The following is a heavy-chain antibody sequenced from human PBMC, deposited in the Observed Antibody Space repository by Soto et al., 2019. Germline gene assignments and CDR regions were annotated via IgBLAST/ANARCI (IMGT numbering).Heavy chain of an antibody. CDR3: ARAWVVVTAPDY. J-gene: IGHJ4*02. D-gene: IGHD2-21*02. V-gene: IGHV1-3*01. Sequence: ASVKVSCKASGYTFTIYAMHWVRQAPGQRLEWMGWTNAGNGNTKYSQKFQGRVTITRDTSASTAYMELSSLRSEDTAVYYCARAWVVVTAPDYWSQGTQVTVS. CDR1: GYTFTIYA. CDR2: TNAGNGNT.